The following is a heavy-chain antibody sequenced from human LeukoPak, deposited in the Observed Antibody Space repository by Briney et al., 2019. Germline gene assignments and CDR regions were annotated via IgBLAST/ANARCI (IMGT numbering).Heavy chain of an antibody. V-gene: IGHV1-18*01. CDR2: ITAGNGNT. J-gene: IGHJ3*02. Sequence: ASVKVSCKASGYNFNSYGIGWVRQAPRQGLEWMGWITAGNGNTNYAQKVQGRVTMTTDTSTSTAYMELRSLRSADTAVYFCARDLARGYSYGYNAFDIWGQGTMVTVSS. CDR3: ARDLARGYSYGYNAFDI. D-gene: IGHD5-18*01. CDR1: GYNFNSYG.